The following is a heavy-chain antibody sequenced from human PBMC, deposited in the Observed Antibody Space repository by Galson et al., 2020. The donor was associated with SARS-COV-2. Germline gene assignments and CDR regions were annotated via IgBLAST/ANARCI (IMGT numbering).Heavy chain of an antibody. D-gene: IGHD3-9*01. CDR1: GGSISSSSYY. J-gene: IGHJ6*02. CDR2: IYYSGST. CDR3: ARQGVLRYFDWDYYYYGMDV. Sequence: SETLSLTCTVSGGSISSSSYYWGWIRQPPGKGLEWIGSIYYSGSTYYNPSLKSRVTISVDTSKNQFSLKLSSVTAADTAVYYCARQGVLRYFDWDYYYYGMDVWGQGTTVTVSS. V-gene: IGHV4-39*01.